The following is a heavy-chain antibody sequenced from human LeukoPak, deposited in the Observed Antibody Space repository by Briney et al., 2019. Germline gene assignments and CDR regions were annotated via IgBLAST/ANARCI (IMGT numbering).Heavy chain of an antibody. D-gene: IGHD6-13*01. Sequence: PGGSLRLSCAASGFTLSSYWMSWVRQAPGKGLEWVANIKQDGSEKFYVDSVKGRFTISKDNAKSSLYLQMSSLRAEDTAVYYCARVVGYSSSWYADYWGQGTLVTVSS. CDR3: ARVVGYSSSWYADY. CDR2: IKQDGSEK. J-gene: IGHJ4*02. V-gene: IGHV3-7*01. CDR1: GFTLSSYW.